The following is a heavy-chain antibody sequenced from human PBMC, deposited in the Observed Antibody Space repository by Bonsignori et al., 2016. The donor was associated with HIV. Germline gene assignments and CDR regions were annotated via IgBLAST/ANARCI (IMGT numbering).Heavy chain of an antibody. CDR2: IDYSGNT. V-gene: IGHV4-59*12. CDR3: ARVYCSHDVCSLDY. J-gene: IGHJ4*02. Sequence: SETLSLTCTVSGGSISSYYWTWIRQPPGKGLEWIGYIDYSGNTNYNPSLKSRVTISVDTSKNQFSLKVTSVTVADTAVYYCARVYCSHDVCSLDYWGPGNTGHRLL. CDR1: GGSISSYY. D-gene: IGHD2-8*01.